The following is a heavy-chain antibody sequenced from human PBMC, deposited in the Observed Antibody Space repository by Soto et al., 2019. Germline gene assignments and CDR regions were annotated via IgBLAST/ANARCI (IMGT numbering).Heavy chain of an antibody. V-gene: IGHV3-53*04. J-gene: IGHJ6*04. D-gene: IGHD3-10*01. CDR2: IYSGGDT. CDR3: PIKPDSIPSGGDV. CDR1: GFAVRHNY. Sequence: EVQLGETGGGFVQPGGSLRLSCTAAGFAVRHNYMTWVRQAPGKGLEWVSLIYSGGDTAYADSVKGRFTISRHTSQNTLYLQLNSLRAEDTAVYYCPIKPDSIPSGGDVWGKGTAVTVSS.